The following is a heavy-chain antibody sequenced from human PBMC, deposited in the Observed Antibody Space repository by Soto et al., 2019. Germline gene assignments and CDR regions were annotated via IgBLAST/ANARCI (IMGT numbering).Heavy chain of an antibody. V-gene: IGHV5-51*01. Sequence: GESLKISCKGSGYSFTNYWIGWVRQMPGRGLEWMGIIYGDDSDTRYSPSFQGQVTISADKSINTAYLHWSSLKASDTAIYYCARRSSGYYLIDYWGQGTLVTVSS. CDR1: GYSFTNYW. CDR3: ARRSSGYYLIDY. CDR2: IYGDDSDT. D-gene: IGHD3-22*01. J-gene: IGHJ4*02.